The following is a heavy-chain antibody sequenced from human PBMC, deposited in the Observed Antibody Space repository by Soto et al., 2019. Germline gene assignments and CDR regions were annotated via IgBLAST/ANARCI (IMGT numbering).Heavy chain of an antibody. Sequence: QLQLQESCPGLVNPSETLSLTCTVSGGSISSSSYYWGWIRQPPGKGLEWIGSIYYSGSTYYNPSLKSRVTISVDTSKNQFSLKLSSVTAADTAVYYCARHTPAISISDHWGQGTLVTVSS. CDR2: IYYSGST. J-gene: IGHJ4*02. D-gene: IGHD2-15*01. V-gene: IGHV4-39*01. CDR3: ARHTPAISISDH. CDR1: GGSISSSSYY.